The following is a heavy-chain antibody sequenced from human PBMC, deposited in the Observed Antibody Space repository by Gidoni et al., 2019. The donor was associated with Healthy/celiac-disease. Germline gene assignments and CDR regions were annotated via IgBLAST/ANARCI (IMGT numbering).Heavy chain of an antibody. J-gene: IGHJ3*02. CDR1: GFTFSNAW. CDR3: TTGGMYYYDSSGYYAFDI. D-gene: IGHD3-22*01. V-gene: IGHV3-15*07. Sequence: EVQLVESGGGLVKPGGSLRLSCAASGFTFSNAWMNWVRQAPGKGLAWVGRIKSKADGGTTDYAAPVKGRFTISRDDSKNTLYLHMNSLKTEDTAVYYCTTGGMYYYDSSGYYAFDIWGQGTMVTVSS. CDR2: IKSKADGGTT.